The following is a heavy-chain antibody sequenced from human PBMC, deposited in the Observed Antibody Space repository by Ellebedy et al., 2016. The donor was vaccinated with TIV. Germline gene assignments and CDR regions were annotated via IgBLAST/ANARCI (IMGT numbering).Heavy chain of an antibody. CDR1: GYAFTSYY. D-gene: IGHD5-24*01. V-gene: IGHV1-2*06. CDR2: INPDRGDT. J-gene: IGHJ4*02. Sequence: AASVKVSCKASGYAFTSYYIHCVRHAHGEGFEWRGRINPDRGDTDYAQKFQGRVTMTRDTSISTAYMEMSRLRSDDTAVYFCARGLGWLQRDSDYWGQGTLVTVSS. CDR3: ARGLGWLQRDSDY.